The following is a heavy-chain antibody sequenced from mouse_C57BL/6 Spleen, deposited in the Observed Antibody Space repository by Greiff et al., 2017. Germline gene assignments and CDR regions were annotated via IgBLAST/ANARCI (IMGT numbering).Heavy chain of an antibody. CDR1: GFTFSDYG. J-gene: IGHJ1*03. D-gene: IGHD2-3*01. V-gene: IGHV5-15*01. CDR2: ISNLAYSI. CDR3: ARQDDGYSYWYFDV. Sequence: EVKLVESGEGLVQPGGSLKLSCAASGFTFSDYGMAWVRQAPRKGPEWVAFISNLAYSIYYADTVTGRFTISRENAKNTLYLEMSSLRSEDTAMDYCARQDDGYSYWYFDVWGTGTTVTVSS.